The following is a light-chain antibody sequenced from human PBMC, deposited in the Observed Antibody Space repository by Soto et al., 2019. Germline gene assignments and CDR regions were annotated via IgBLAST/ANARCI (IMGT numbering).Light chain of an antibody. V-gene: IGLV1-40*01. CDR2: GNS. CDR3: SSWDDNLDAEV. Sequence: QSVLTQPPSVSGAPGQRVTISCTGTNSNIGSDYGVHWYQQFPGTAPKLLIYGNSNRPSGVPDRFSGSKSGTSASLAITGLQAEDEADYYCSSWDDNLDAEVFGAETKLTVL. CDR1: NSNIGSDYG. J-gene: IGLJ1*01.